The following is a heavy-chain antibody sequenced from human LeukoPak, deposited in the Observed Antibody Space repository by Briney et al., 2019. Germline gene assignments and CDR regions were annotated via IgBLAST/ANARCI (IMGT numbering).Heavy chain of an antibody. D-gene: IGHD3-3*01. Sequence: GGSLRLSCAASGFIFRNYWMHWVRQAPGKGLVWVARINPNGITTTYTDSVKGRFTISRDNAKNTLYLQMNSLRAEDTAVYYCARGRSGYYVDYWGQGTLVTVSS. CDR2: INPNGITT. CDR1: GFIFRNYW. V-gene: IGHV3-74*01. CDR3: ARGRSGYYVDY. J-gene: IGHJ4*02.